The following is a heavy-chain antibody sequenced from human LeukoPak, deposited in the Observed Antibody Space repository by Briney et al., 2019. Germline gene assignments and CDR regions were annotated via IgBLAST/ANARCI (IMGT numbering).Heavy chain of an antibody. J-gene: IGHJ3*02. CDR2: ISAYNGNT. CDR1: GYTFTSYY. Sequence: ASVKVSCKASGYTFTSYYMHWVRQAPGQGLEWMGWISAYNGNTNYAQKLQGRVTMTTDTSTSTAYMELRSLRSDDTAVYYCARDGGIMYSSSVNAFDIWGQGTMVTVSS. D-gene: IGHD6-6*01. CDR3: ARDGGIMYSSSVNAFDI. V-gene: IGHV1-18*04.